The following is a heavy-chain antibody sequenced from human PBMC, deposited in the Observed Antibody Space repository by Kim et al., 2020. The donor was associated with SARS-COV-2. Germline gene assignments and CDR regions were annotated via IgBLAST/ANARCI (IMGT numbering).Heavy chain of an antibody. CDR3: ARDGSKWELLNSYFDL. CDR1: GFTFSSYS. D-gene: IGHD1-26*01. Sequence: GGSLRLSCAASGFTFSSYSMNWVRQAPGKGLEWVSSISSSSSYIYYADSVKGRFTISRDNAKNSLYLQMNSLRAEDTAVYYCARDGSKWELLNSYFDLWGRGTLVTVSS. CDR2: ISSSSSYI. V-gene: IGHV3-21*01. J-gene: IGHJ2*01.